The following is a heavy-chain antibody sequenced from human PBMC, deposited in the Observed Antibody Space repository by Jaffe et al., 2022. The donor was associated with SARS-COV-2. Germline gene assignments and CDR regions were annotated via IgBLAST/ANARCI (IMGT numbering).Heavy chain of an antibody. CDR2: IFHTGTT. J-gene: IGHJ5*02. CDR3: ASFFNWFDP. D-gene: IGHD3-3*01. V-gene: IGHV4-4*02. Sequence: QVQLQESGPGLVKPSGTLSLTCGVSGASITTNMWWSWVRQSPGKGLEWIGEIFHTGTTNYNPSLRGRLSLSVDKSKNQFSLNLRSVTAADTAIYYCASFFNWFDPWGQGTLVTVSS. CDR1: GASITTNMW.